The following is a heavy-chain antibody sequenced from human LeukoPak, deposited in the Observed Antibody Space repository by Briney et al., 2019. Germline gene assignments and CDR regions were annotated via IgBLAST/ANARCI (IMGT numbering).Heavy chain of an antibody. Sequence: SETLSLTCAVYGGSFSGYYWSWIRQPPGKGLEWIGEINHSGSTNYNPSLKSRVTISVDTSKNQFSLILTSVSASDTAIYYCARDHWLFSSKTWYYYGMDVWGQGTTVTVSS. CDR1: GGSFSGYY. J-gene: IGHJ6*02. CDR2: INHSGST. V-gene: IGHV4-34*01. CDR3: ARDHWLFSSKTWYYYGMDV. D-gene: IGHD3-9*01.